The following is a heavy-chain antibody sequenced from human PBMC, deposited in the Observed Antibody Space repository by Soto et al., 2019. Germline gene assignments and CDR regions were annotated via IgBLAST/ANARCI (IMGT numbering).Heavy chain of an antibody. D-gene: IGHD2-15*01. CDR2: MYYSGNA. Sequence: QLQLQESGPGLVKPSETLSLTCSVSGGSISSNSYFWGWIRQPPGKGLEWIGSMYYSGNAYYNPSLKSRVTLSVDTSKNEFSLKLSSVTAADTAVYYCARHTRFCSGGRCRLYYFDQWGQGALVTVSS. J-gene: IGHJ4*02. CDR3: ARHTRFCSGGRCRLYYFDQ. V-gene: IGHV4-39*01. CDR1: GGSISSNSYF.